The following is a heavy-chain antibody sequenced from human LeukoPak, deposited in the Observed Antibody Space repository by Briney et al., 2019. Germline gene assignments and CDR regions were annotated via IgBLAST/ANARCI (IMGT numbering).Heavy chain of an antibody. CDR3: ARDSRVGSSGWYDLGYFDY. D-gene: IGHD6-19*01. V-gene: IGHV3-23*01. Sequence: GGSLRLSCAASGFTFSDYAMSWVRQAPGKGLEWLSVISGGSSGSTYYADSVTGRFTVSRDNSKNTVDLQMNSLRAEDTAVYYCARDSRVGSSGWYDLGYFDYWGQGTLVTVSS. CDR1: GFTFSDYA. CDR2: ISGGSSGST. J-gene: IGHJ4*02.